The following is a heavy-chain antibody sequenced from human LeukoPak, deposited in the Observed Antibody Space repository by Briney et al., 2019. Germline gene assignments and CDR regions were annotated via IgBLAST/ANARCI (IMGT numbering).Heavy chain of an antibody. J-gene: IGHJ4*02. CDR3: ARAHSSGSYSYYFDY. V-gene: IGHV7-4-1*02. Sequence: XSVXXSXXXSGYXFTSXAMNWVXXAXGXXXXXXXWINTNTGNPTYAQGFTGRFVFSLDTSVSTAYLQISSLKAEDTAVYYCARAHSSGSYSYYFDYWGQGTLVTVSS. D-gene: IGHD6-19*01. CDR1: GYXFTSXA. CDR2: INTNTGNP.